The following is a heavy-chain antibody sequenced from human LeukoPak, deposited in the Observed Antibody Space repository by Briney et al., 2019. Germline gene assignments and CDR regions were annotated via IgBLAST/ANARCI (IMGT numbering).Heavy chain of an antibody. D-gene: IGHD2-15*01. J-gene: IGHJ3*02. CDR3: ARDRYCSGGSCYSLDAFDI. Sequence: GGSLRLSCAASGFTFSSYSMNWVRQAPGKGLEWVSYISSSGSTIYYADSVKGRFTISRDNAKNSLYLQMNSLRAEDTAVYYCARDRYCSGGSCYSLDAFDIWGQGTMVTVSS. CDR1: GFTFSSYS. V-gene: IGHV3-48*04. CDR2: ISSSGSTI.